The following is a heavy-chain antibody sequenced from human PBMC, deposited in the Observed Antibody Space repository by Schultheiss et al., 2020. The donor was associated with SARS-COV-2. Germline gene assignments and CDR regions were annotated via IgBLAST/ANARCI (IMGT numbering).Heavy chain of an antibody. Sequence: GGSLRLSCAASGFTFSSYAMSWVRQAPGKGLEWVSAISGSGGSTYYADSVKGRFTISRDNSKNTLYLQMNSLRAEDTAVYYCARVDYVWGSYRTPLYYYYYYMDVWGKGTTVTVSS. J-gene: IGHJ6*03. V-gene: IGHV3-23*01. CDR3: ARVDYVWGSYRTPLYYYYYYMDV. D-gene: IGHD3-16*02. CDR1: GFTFSSYA. CDR2: ISGSGGST.